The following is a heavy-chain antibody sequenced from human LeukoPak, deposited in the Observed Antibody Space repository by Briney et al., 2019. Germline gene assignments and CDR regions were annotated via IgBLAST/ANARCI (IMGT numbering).Heavy chain of an antibody. CDR1: GGSFGGYY. V-gene: IGHV4-34*01. Sequence: SETLSLTCAVYGGSFGGYYWSWIRRPPGKGLEWIGEINHRGSTNYSPSFKSRVTISLDTSKKQFSLRLSSVTAADTAVYYCARVVDTALQVDSWGQGTLVTVSS. CDR3: ARVVDTALQVDS. J-gene: IGHJ4*02. CDR2: INHRGST. D-gene: IGHD5-18*01.